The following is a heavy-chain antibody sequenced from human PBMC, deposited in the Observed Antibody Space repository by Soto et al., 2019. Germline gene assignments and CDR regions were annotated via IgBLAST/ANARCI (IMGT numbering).Heavy chain of an antibody. J-gene: IGHJ4*02. Sequence: ASVKVSCKASGYTFTTYYMHWVRQAPGQGLEWMGIINPSADTTSYAQKFQGRVTMTRDTSTSTVYMELSSLRSEDTAVYSCARAGLCSGAGRHGSIDYWGQGTLVTVSS. V-gene: IGHV1-46*03. CDR1: GYTFTTYY. D-gene: IGHD2-15*01. CDR3: ARAGLCSGAGRHGSIDY. CDR2: INPSADTT.